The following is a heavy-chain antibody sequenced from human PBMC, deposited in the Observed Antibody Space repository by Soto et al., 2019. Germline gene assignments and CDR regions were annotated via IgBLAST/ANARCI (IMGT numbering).Heavy chain of an antibody. CDR1: GYSLTSYW. V-gene: IGHV5-10-1*01. J-gene: IGHJ6*02. CDR2: IDPSDSYT. Sequence: GEALKISCKGSGYSLTSYWISWERQMPGKGLEWMGRIDPSDSYTNYSPSFQGHVTISADKSISTAYLQWSSLKASDTAMYYCARMADYYYYGMDVWGQGTTVTVSS. CDR3: ARMADYYYYGMDV.